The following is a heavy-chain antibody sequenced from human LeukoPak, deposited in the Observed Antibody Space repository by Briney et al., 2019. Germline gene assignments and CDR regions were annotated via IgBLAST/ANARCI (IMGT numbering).Heavy chain of an antibody. J-gene: IGHJ4*03. V-gene: IGHV3-7*01. CDR1: GFTFSTYW. CDR3: ALIGFDYFGY. CDR2: IKQDGSQK. Sequence: GGSLRHSCAASGFTFSTYWMSWVRQAPGKGLEWVANIKQDGSQKYYVDSVKGRFTISRDNAKNSLYLQMNSLRAEDTAVYYCALIGFDYFGYWGHRALVTVSS.